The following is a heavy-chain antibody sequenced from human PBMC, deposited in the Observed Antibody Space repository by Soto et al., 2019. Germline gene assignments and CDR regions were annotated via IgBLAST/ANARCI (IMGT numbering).Heavy chain of an antibody. CDR2: INHSGST. V-gene: IGHV4-34*01. J-gene: IGHJ6*02. CDR1: GGSFSGYY. CDR3: AREGPRGLSSSLFYYYGMDV. D-gene: IGHD6-6*01. Sequence: PSETLSLTCAVYGGSFSGYYWSWIRQPPGKGLEWIGEINHSGSTNYNPSLKSRVTISVDTSKNQFSLKLSSVTAADTAVYYCAREGPRGLSSSLFYYYGMDVWDQGTTVTVSS.